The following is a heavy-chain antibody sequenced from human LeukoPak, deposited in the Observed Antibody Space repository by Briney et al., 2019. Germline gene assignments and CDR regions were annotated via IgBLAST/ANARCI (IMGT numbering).Heavy chain of an antibody. Sequence: GGSLRLSCAASGFTFGSYSMGWVRQAPGKGLEGVSAISDSGGTTYYPDSVKGRFTISRDNSRNTLYLQMSGLRADDTAVYYCAKYGPSGTYLGDYWGPGTLVTVSS. CDR1: GFTFGSYS. J-gene: IGHJ4*02. CDR3: AKYGPSGTYLGDY. D-gene: IGHD1-26*01. V-gene: IGHV3-23*01. CDR2: ISDSGGTT.